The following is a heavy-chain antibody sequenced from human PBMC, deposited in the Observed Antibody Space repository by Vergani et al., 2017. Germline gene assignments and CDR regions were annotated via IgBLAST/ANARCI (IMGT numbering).Heavy chain of an antibody. CDR1: GGTFSSYA. V-gene: IGHV1-69*01. Sequence: QVQLVQSGAEVKKPGSSVKVSCKASGGTFSSYAISWVRQAPGQGLEWMGGIIPIFGTANYAQKFQGRVTITADESTSTAYMELSSLRSEDTAVYYCARAPTYYDFWSGYYKRLYYFDYWGQGTLVTVSS. J-gene: IGHJ4*02. CDR3: ARAPTYYDFWSGYYKRLYYFDY. CDR2: IIPIFGTA. D-gene: IGHD3-3*01.